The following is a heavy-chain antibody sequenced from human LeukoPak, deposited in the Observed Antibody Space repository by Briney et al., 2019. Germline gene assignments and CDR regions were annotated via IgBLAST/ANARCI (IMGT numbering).Heavy chain of an antibody. V-gene: IGHV3-23*01. Sequence: GGSLRLSCAASGFTFSSYAMSWVRQAPGKGLECISGFSGSGGSTYYADSVKGRFTISRDNAKNSLYLQMNSLRAEDTAVYYCAREGSELLWFGDPNQGPFDYWGQGTLVTVSS. CDR1: GFTFSSYA. CDR2: FSGSGGST. D-gene: IGHD3-10*01. CDR3: AREGSELLWFGDPNQGPFDY. J-gene: IGHJ4*02.